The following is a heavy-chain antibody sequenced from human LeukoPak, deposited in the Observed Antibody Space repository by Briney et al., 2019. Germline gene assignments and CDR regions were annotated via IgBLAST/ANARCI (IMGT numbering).Heavy chain of an antibody. CDR2: ISYDGSNK. V-gene: IGHV3-30-3*01. CDR1: GFTFSSYA. CDR3: ARYGAAELWYYYDSSGYGKAFDI. Sequence: GGSLRLSCAASGFTFSSYAMHWVRQAPGKGLEWVAVISYDGSNKYYADSVKGRFIISRDNSKNTLYLQMNSLRAEDTAVYYCARYGAAELWYYYDSSGYGKAFDIWGQGTMVTVSS. D-gene: IGHD3-22*01. J-gene: IGHJ3*02.